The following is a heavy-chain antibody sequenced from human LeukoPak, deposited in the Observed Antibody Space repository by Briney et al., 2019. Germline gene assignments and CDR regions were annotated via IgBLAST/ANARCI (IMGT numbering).Heavy chain of an antibody. D-gene: IGHD2-2*01. CDR1: GDSFSSNSVT. V-gene: IGHV6-1*01. CDR2: TYYRSTWYN. J-gene: IGHJ5*02. CDR3: ARRLTQYDCFDP. Sequence: RSQTLSLTCAISGDSFSSNSVTWHWIRQSPSRGLEWLGRTYYRSTWYNDYAVSVRGRITANPDTSKNQFSLHLNSVTPEDTAVYYCARRLTQYDCFDPWGQGILVTVSS.